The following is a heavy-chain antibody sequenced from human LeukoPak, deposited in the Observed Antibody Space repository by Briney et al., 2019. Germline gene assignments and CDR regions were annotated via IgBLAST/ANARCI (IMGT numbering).Heavy chain of an antibody. D-gene: IGHD6-13*01. V-gene: IGHV3-7*03. J-gene: IGHJ3*02. CDR2: IKQDGSEK. CDR3: AVFPVRYSSSFDAFDI. Sequence: GGSLRLSCAASGFTVSTNYISWVRQAPGKGLEWVANIKQDGSEKYYVDSVKGRFTISRDNAKNSLYLQMNSLRAEDTAVYYCAVFPVRYSSSFDAFDIWGQGTMVTVSS. CDR1: GFTVSTNY.